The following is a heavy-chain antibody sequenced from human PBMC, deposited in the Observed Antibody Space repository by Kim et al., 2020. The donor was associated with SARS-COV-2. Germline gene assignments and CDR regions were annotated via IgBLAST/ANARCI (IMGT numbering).Heavy chain of an antibody. CDR2: IYYSGST. D-gene: IGHD2-2*01. CDR3: ASPGAAAKSMIDY. Sequence: SETLSLTCTVSGGSISSSSYYWGWIRQPPGKGLEWIGSIYYSGSTYYNPSLKSRVTISVDTSKNQFSLKLSSVTAADTAVYYCASPGAAAKSMIDYWGQG. J-gene: IGHJ4*02. V-gene: IGHV4-39*01. CDR1: GGSISSSSYY.